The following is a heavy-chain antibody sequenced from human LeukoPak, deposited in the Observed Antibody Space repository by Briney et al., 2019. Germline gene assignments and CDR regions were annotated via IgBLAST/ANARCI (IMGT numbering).Heavy chain of an antibody. CDR1: GGSISPYY. J-gene: IGHJ3*02. Sequence: PSETLSLTCTVSGGSISPYYWSWIRQPPGKGLEWIGYIYYSGTTHYNPSLESRVTMSVDTSKNQFSLKLSSVTAADTAVCYCATHYDVLTGYAAAAFDIWGQGTMVTVSS. D-gene: IGHD3-9*01. V-gene: IGHV4-59*08. CDR3: ATHYDVLTGYAAAAFDI. CDR2: IYYSGTT.